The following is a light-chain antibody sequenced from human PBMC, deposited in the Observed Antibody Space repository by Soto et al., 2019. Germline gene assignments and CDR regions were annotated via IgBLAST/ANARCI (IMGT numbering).Light chain of an antibody. CDR3: SSYRSSNIPFV. V-gene: IGLV2-8*01. CDR2: EVS. CDR1: SSDVGGGYNY. Sequence: QSALTQPPSASGSPGQSVTISCTGTSSDVGGGYNYVSWYQHHPGKVPKLMIYEVSKRPSGVPDRFCGSKSGNTASLTISGLQAEDEADYYCSSYRSSNIPFVFGTGTKVTVL. J-gene: IGLJ1*01.